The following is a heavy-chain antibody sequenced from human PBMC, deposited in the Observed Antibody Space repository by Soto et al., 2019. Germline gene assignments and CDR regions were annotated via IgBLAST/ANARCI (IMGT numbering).Heavy chain of an antibody. Sequence: GGSLRLSCAASGFTFSSYAMHWVRQAPGKGLEWVAVISSDGNDKYYADSVKGRFTISRDNSRNTLYLQMNSLRAEDTTVYYCARDSDIGAAGYYFDYWGQGTLVTVSS. CDR1: GFTFSSYA. CDR3: ARDSDIGAAGYYFDY. V-gene: IGHV3-30-3*01. CDR2: ISSDGNDK. D-gene: IGHD6-13*01. J-gene: IGHJ4*02.